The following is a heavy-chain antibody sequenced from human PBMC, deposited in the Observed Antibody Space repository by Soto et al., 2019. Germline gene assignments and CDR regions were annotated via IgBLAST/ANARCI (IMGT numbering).Heavy chain of an antibody. J-gene: IGHJ6*02. CDR1: GFTFSSYS. D-gene: IGHD1-20*01. CDR3: ARGIAGGGMDV. V-gene: IGHV3-21*01. Sequence: EVQLVESGGGLVKPGGSLRLSCAASGFTFSSYSMNWVRQAPGKGLEWVSSISSSSSYIYYADSVKGRFTISRDNAKNSLYLQMNSLRAEATAVYYCARGIAGGGMDVWGQGTTVTVSS. CDR2: ISSSSSYI.